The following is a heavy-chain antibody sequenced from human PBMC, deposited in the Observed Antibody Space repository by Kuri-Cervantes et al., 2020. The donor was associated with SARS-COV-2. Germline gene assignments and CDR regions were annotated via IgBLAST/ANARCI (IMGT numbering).Heavy chain of an antibody. CDR2: IGAYNADT. V-gene: IGHV1-18*04. D-gene: IGHD3-22*01. CDR3: ARMETENAGHLGGIVSRRLDP. J-gene: IGHJ5*02. Sequence: ASVKVSCKAFGYTFISYDIAWVRQVPGVGLEWMGRIGAYNADTTSGQKFQGRVALTTDTSTSTVYMELRSLRSDDTAIYYCARMETENAGHLGGIVSRRLDPWGQRTLVTVSS. CDR1: GYTFISYD.